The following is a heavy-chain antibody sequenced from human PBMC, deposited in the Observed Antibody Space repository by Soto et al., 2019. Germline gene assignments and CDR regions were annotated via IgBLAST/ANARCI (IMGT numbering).Heavy chain of an antibody. V-gene: IGHV3-30-3*01. Sequence: HPGGSLRLSCAASGFPFSSYAMHWVRQAPGKGLEWVAVISYDGSNKYYADSVKGRFTISRDNSKNTLYLQMNSLRAEDTAVYYCARDFDYWGQGTLVTVSS. J-gene: IGHJ4*02. CDR1: GFPFSSYA. CDR3: ARDFDY. CDR2: ISYDGSNK.